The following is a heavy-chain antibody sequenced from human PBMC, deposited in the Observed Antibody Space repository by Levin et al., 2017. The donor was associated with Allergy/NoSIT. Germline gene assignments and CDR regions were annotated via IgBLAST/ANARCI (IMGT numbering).Heavy chain of an antibody. CDR1: GGSISSYY. J-gene: IGHJ4*02. Sequence: KPSETLSLTCTVSGGSISSYYWTWIRQSPGKGLEWLGKIYYSGTTNYNPSLKSRVTISVDTSRNQFSLRLNSVTAVDTAVYYCARGVREYSRDTFGYWGQGTLVTVSS. V-gene: IGHV4-59*01. CDR2: IYYSGTT. D-gene: IGHD6-6*01. CDR3: ARGVREYSRDTFGY.